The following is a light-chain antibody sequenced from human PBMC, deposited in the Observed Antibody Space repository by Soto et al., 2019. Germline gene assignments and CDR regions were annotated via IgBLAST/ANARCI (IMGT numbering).Light chain of an antibody. CDR3: SSYTSTMTNV. Sequence: QSVLAQPASVSGSPGQSIAISCTGTSSDVGAYNYVSWYQQHPGKAPKLMIYDVSNRPSGVSYRFSGSKSGNTASLTISGLQAADEADYFCSSYTSTMTNVFGSGTKVTVL. CDR1: SSDVGAYNY. J-gene: IGLJ1*01. V-gene: IGLV2-14*01. CDR2: DVS.